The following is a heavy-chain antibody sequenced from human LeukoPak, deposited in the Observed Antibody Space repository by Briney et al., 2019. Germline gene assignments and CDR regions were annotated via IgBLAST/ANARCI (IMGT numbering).Heavy chain of an antibody. J-gene: IGHJ4*02. Sequence: ASVKVSCKTSGYTFTGQYLHWVRQAPGQGLEWMGWISVYSGNTNYAQKLQGRVTMTTDTSTSTAYMELRSLRSDDTAVYYCARAVGTALDYWGQGTLVTVSS. CDR2: ISVYSGNT. CDR1: GYTFTGQY. CDR3: ARAVGTALDY. D-gene: IGHD6-13*01. V-gene: IGHV1-18*01.